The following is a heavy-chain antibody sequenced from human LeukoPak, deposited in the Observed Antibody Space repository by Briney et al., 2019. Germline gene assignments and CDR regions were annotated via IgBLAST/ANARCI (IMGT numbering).Heavy chain of an antibody. D-gene: IGHD3-22*01. CDR2: ISYDGNIK. CDR1: GFTFSAYA. J-gene: IGHJ4*02. CDR3: ARGHHYYDSSAYYY. V-gene: IGHV3-30-3*01. Sequence: GMSLRLFCAASGFTFSAYAMHWVRQAPGKGLEWVAIISYDGNIKYQADSVKGRFTISRDDSKNTLYLQMNSLRAEDTAVYYCARGHHYYDSSAYYYWGQGTLVTVSS.